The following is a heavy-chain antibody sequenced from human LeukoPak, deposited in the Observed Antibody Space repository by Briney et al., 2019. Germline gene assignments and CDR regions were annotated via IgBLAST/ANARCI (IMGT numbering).Heavy chain of an antibody. CDR3: ARKYASGTHPLDY. CDR2: ISDTGATK. V-gene: IGHV3-23*01. J-gene: IGHJ4*02. Sequence: PGGSLRLSCAASGFSFSTYSMSWVRQAPGKGLEWVSVISDTGATKFYADSVKGRFTISRDNSKNTLYLQMSSLRVEDTAVYYCARKYASGTHPLDYWGQGILVTVSS. D-gene: IGHD3-10*01. CDR1: GFSFSTYS.